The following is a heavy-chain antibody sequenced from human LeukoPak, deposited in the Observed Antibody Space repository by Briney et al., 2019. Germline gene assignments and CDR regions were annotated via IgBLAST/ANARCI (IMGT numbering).Heavy chain of an antibody. CDR2: IIPSDGST. J-gene: IGHJ4*02. Sequence: ASVKVSCKASGYSFTRYFIHWVRQAPGQGLEWMGIIIPSDGSTRYAQKFQGRVTMTRDTSTSTVYMELSSLRSEDTAVYYCARGKVVTMVRGVIITYFDYWGQGTLVTVSS. V-gene: IGHV1-46*01. CDR3: ARGKVVTMVRGVIITYFDY. D-gene: IGHD3-10*01. CDR1: GYSFTRYF.